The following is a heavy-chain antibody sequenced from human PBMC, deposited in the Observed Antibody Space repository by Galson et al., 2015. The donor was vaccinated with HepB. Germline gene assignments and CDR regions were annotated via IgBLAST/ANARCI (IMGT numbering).Heavy chain of an antibody. J-gene: IGHJ4*02. Sequence: SLRLSCAASGFTFSTYYMSWVRRAPGKGLEWVSAISGGGGTTYYADSVKGRFTISRDNSKNTLYLQMNSLRAEDTAVYYCAKYYGSGTYCNDYWGQGTLVTVSS. CDR2: ISGGGGTT. D-gene: IGHD3-10*01. V-gene: IGHV3-23*01. CDR3: AKYYGSGTYCNDY. CDR1: GFTFSTYY.